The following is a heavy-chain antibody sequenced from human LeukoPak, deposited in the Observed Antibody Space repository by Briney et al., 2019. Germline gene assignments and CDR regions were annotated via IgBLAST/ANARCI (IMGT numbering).Heavy chain of an antibody. D-gene: IGHD3-3*01. J-gene: IGHJ4*02. CDR3: ARDAKILEWLPYFDY. V-gene: IGHV3-21*01. CDR2: ISSSSSYI. Sequence: PGGSLRLPCAASGFTFSSYSMNWVRQAPGKGLEWVSSISSSSSYIYYADSVKGRFTISRDNAKNSLYLQMNSLRAEGTAVYYCARDAKILEWLPYFDYWGQGTLVTVSS. CDR1: GFTFSSYS.